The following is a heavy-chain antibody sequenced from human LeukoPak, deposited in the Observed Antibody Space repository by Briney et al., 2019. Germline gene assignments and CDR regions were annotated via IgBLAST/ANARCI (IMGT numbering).Heavy chain of an antibody. CDR1: GGTFSSYA. CDR2: IIPIFGTA. CDR3: ARITMIVNAFDI. Sequence: ASVKVSCKAFGGTFSSYAISWVRQAPGQGLEWMGGIIPIFGTANYAQKFQGRVTTTTDESTSTAYMELSSLRSEDTAVYYCARITMIVNAFDIWGQGTMVTVSS. D-gene: IGHD3-22*01. V-gene: IGHV1-69*05. J-gene: IGHJ3*02.